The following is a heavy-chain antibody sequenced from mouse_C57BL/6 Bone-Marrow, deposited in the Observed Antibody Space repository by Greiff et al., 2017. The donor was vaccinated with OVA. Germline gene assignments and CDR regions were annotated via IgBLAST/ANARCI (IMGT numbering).Heavy chain of an antibody. D-gene: IGHD1-1*01. J-gene: IGHJ4*01. CDR1: GYTFTSYW. CDR2: IDPSDSYT. V-gene: IGHV1-50*01. Sequence: QVQLQQPGAELVKPGASVKLSCKASGYTFTSYWMQWVKQRPGQGLEWIGEIDPSDSYTNYNQKFKGKATLTVDTSSSTAYMQLSSLTSEDSAVYYCARHYYGSSYEAMDYWGQGTSVTVSS. CDR3: ARHYYGSSYEAMDY.